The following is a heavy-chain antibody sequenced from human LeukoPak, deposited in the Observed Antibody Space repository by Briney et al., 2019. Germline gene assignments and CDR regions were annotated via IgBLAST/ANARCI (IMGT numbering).Heavy chain of an antibody. D-gene: IGHD5-12*01. CDR1: GGSISDDY. CDR2: MYYTGNT. CDR3: ARMRRGWLRIDS. V-gene: IGHV4-59*01. J-gene: IGHJ4*02. Sequence: PSETLSLTCIVSGGSISDDYWSWVRQPPGKGLEWIGYMYYTGNTNYNPSLKSRVTISVDTSKNQFSLKLRSVTAADTAVYYCARMRRGWLRIDSWGQGTLVTVSS.